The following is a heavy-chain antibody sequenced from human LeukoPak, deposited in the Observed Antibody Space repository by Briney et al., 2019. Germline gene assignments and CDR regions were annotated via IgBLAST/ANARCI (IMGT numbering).Heavy chain of an antibody. CDR3: ARGPDSSGYYYWFTIRAFDI. V-gene: IGHV3-11*01. D-gene: IGHD3-22*01. CDR2: ISSSGSTI. Sequence: PGGSLRLSCAASGFTFSDYYMSWIRQAPGKGLEWVSYISSSGSTIYYADSVKGRFTISRDNAKNSLYLQMNSLRAEDTAVYYCARGPDSSGYYYWFTIRAFDIWGQGTMVTVSS. J-gene: IGHJ3*02. CDR1: GFTFSDYY.